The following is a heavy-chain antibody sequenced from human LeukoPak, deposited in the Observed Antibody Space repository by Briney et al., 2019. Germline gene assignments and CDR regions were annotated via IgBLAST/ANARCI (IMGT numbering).Heavy chain of an antibody. D-gene: IGHD1-26*01. CDR1: GFTFSSYS. J-gene: IGHJ4*02. Sequence: GGSLRLSCAASGFTFSSYSMNWVRQAPGKGREWVSFISSSSAHINYADSVKGRFTISRDNPRNSLYLQMNSLRAEDTAVYYCARDIGGSYTAIDYWGQGTLVTVSS. CDR2: ISSSSAHI. CDR3: ARDIGGSYTAIDY. V-gene: IGHV3-21*01.